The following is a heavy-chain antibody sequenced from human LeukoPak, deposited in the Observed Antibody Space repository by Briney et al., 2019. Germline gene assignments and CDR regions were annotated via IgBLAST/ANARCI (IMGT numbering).Heavy chain of an antibody. CDR3: AKDGCRITSCHVLVDP. CDR1: GFTFSSYA. D-gene: IGHD2-2*01. J-gene: IGHJ5*02. Sequence: GGSLRLSCSASGFTFSSYAMHWVRQAPGKGLEWVAVISYDGSNKYFADSVKGRFTISRDNSKNTLYLQMNGLRAEDTAVYYCAKDGCRITSCHVLVDPWGQGTLVTVSS. V-gene: IGHV3-30*18. CDR2: ISYDGSNK.